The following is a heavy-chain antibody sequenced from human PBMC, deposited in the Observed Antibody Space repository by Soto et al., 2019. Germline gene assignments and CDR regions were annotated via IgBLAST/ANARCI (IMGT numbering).Heavy chain of an antibody. V-gene: IGHV3-33*01. CDR3: VREDDFGPNALDL. CDR2: ILNDGSED. CDR1: GFTFSNYG. J-gene: IGHJ3*01. D-gene: IGHD1-1*01. Sequence: QMQLVESGGGVVQPGRSLRLSCAASGFTFSNYGMHWVRQAPGKGLEWVSLILNDGSEDFYRDSVKGRFTISRDNSRNRLYLQMNSLRDDDTALYYCVREDDFGPNALDLWGQGTMVSVSS.